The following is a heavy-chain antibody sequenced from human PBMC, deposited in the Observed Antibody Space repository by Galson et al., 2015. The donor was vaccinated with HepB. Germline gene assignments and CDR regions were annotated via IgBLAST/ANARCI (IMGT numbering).Heavy chain of an antibody. Sequence: SLRLSCAASGFTFSSYAMSWVRQAPGKGLEWVAAISGSGGSTYYADSVKGRFTISRDNYKNTLYLQMKSLRAEDTAVDYCAKDGHLLRATIFDYWGQGTLVTLSS. J-gene: IGHJ4*02. V-gene: IGHV3-23*01. CDR2: ISGSGGST. CDR1: GFTFSSYA. CDR3: AKDGHLLRATIFDY. D-gene: IGHD5-12*01.